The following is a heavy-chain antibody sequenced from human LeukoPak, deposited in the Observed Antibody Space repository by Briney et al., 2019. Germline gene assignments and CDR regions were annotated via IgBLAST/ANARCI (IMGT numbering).Heavy chain of an antibody. J-gene: IGHJ3*02. D-gene: IGHD5-12*01. CDR2: IYSGGST. Sequence: SETLSLTCTVSGGSISSSSYYWDWIRQSPGKGLEWIGNIYSGGSTYYTPSLKSRVTIPVDTSKNQFSLKLSSVTAADTAIYFCARHSRSGSGGYENAFDIWGQGTMVTVSS. CDR1: GGSISSSSYY. CDR3: ARHSRSGSGGYENAFDI. V-gene: IGHV4-39*01.